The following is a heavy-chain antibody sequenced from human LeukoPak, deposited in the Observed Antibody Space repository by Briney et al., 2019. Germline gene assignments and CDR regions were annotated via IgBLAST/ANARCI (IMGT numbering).Heavy chain of an antibody. V-gene: IGHV3-21*01. CDR2: ISSSSYI. D-gene: IGHD6-19*01. CDR1: GFTFSSYS. CDR3: ARDDSGWYHFFDY. J-gene: IGHJ4*02. Sequence: GGSLRLSCAASGFTFSSYSMNWVRHAPAQGLEWGSSISSSSYIYYGDSVKGRFTISRDNAKNSLYLQMNSLRAEDTAVYYCARDDSGWYHFFDYWGQGTLVTVSS.